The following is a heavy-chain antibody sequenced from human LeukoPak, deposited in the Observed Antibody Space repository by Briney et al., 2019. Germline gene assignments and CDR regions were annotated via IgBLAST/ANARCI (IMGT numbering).Heavy chain of an antibody. V-gene: IGHV3-48*03. CDR2: ISSSGSSI. CDR3: ARPPAPITADRYQFDY. CDR1: GFTFSSYE. Sequence: GGSLRLSCAASGFTFSSYEMNWVRQAPGKGLEWVSYISSSGSSIYYADSVKGRFTISRDNAKNSLYLQMDSLRAEDTAVYYCARPPAPITADRYQFDYWGQGTLVTVSS. D-gene: IGHD6-13*01. J-gene: IGHJ4*02.